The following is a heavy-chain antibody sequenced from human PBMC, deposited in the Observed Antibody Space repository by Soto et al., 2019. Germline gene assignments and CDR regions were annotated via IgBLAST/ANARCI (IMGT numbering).Heavy chain of an antibody. D-gene: IGHD3-22*01. J-gene: IGHJ3*02. CDR2: IYPGDSDT. Sequence: GESLKVSCKGSGYSFTSYWIGWVRQMPGKGLEWMGIIYPGDSDTRYSPSFQGQVTISADKSISTAYLQWSSLKASDTAMYYCARPETYYYDSSGLVDAFDIWGEGTMVTVSS. CDR1: GYSFTSYW. V-gene: IGHV5-51*01. CDR3: ARPETYYYDSSGLVDAFDI.